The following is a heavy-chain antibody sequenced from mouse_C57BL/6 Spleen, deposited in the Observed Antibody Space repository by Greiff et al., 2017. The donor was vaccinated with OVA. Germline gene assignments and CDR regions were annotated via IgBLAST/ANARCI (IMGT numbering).Heavy chain of an antibody. V-gene: IGHV1-39*01. CDR3: ARYTTVVEAVGAMDY. D-gene: IGHD1-1*01. J-gene: IGHJ4*01. CDR1: GYSFTDYN. CDR2: INPNYGTT. Sequence: EVKLQQSGPELVKPGASVKISCKASGYSFTDYNMNWVKQSNGKSLEWIGVINPNYGTTSYNQKFKGKATLTVVQSSSTAYMQLNSLTSEDSAVYYWARYTTVVEAVGAMDYWGQGTSVNVSS.